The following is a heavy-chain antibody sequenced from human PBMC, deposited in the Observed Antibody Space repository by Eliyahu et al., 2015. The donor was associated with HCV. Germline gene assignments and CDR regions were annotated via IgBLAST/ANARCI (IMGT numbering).Heavy chain of an antibody. CDR2: IRSKANSYAT. V-gene: IGHV3-73*01. Sequence: SGKGLEWVGRIRSKANSYATAYAASVKGRFTISRDDSKNTAYLQMNSLKTEDTAVYYCTRPRWEAATDAFDIWGQGTMVTVSS. CDR3: TRPRWEAATDAFDI. J-gene: IGHJ3*02. D-gene: IGHD2-15*01.